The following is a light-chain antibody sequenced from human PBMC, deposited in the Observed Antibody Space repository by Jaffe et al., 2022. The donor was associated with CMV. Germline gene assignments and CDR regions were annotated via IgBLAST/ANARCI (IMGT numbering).Light chain of an antibody. CDR2: GAN. J-gene: IGKJ4*01. V-gene: IGKV3-20*01. CDR1: QSVSSSY. CDR3: QQFGSSPLT. Sequence: EIVLTQSPGTLSLSPGERATLSCRASQSVSSSYLAWYQQKPGQAPRLLIYGANTRAAGIPDRFSESGSGTDFTLTISRLEPEDFAVYYCQQFGSSPLTFGGGTKVEIK.